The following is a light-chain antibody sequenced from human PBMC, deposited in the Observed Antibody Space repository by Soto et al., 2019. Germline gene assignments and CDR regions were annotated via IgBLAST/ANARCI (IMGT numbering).Light chain of an antibody. CDR3: QQYGSSPT. CDR2: GAS. J-gene: IGKJ5*01. Sequence: VLTQSPGPPSLSPGERATLSCRASQSVRSNYLAWYQQKPGQAPRRLIYGASSRATGIPDRFSGSGSGTEFTLTISRLEPEDFAVYYCQQYGSSPTLGEGTRLEIK. V-gene: IGKV3-20*01. CDR1: QSVRSNY.